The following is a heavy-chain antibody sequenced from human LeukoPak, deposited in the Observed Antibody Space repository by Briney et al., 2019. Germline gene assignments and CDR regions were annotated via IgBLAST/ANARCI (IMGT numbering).Heavy chain of an antibody. CDR3: ARGNGPENS. J-gene: IGHJ4*02. D-gene: IGHD2-8*01. CDR2: INPNSGDT. Sequence: ASVKVSCGASGYTFTGHIMHWVRQAPGQGLEWMGRINPNSGDTKFAQKFQGRVTLTRDTSISTAYMEMSSLTSDDTAVYYCARGNGPENSWGQGTLVIVSP. V-gene: IGHV1-2*06. CDR1: GYTFTGHI.